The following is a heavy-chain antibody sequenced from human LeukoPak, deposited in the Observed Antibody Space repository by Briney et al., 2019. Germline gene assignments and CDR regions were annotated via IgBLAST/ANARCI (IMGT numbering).Heavy chain of an antibody. J-gene: IGHJ5*02. CDR1: GFTFSSYG. CDR3: ARVGGYSYGHFDP. Sequence: GRSLRLSCAASGFTFSSYGMHWVRQAPGKGLEWVAVISYDGSNKYYADSVKGRFTISRDNSKNTLYLQMNSLRAEDTAVYYCARVGGYSYGHFDPWGQGTLVTVSS. V-gene: IGHV3-30*03. D-gene: IGHD5-18*01. CDR2: ISYDGSNK.